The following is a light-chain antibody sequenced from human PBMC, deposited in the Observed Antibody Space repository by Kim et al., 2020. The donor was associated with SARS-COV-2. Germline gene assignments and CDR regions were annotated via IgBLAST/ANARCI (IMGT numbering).Light chain of an antibody. J-gene: IGLJ3*02. CDR1: KLGDKY. Sequence: SYELTQPPSVSVSPGQTASITCSGDKLGDKYTCWYQQRPGQSPVLVIYQDTKRPSGIPERFSGSNSGNTATLTISGTQAIDEADYYCQAWDRRVFGGGT. CDR3: QAWDRRV. CDR2: QDT. V-gene: IGLV3-1*01.